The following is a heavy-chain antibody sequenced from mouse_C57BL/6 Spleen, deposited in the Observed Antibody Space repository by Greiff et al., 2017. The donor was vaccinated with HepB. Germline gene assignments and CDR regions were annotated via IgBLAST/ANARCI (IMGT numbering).Heavy chain of an antibody. CDR2: ISGGGGNT. CDR3: AKVRYDYDFDYFDY. Sequence: EVKLVESGGGLVKPGGSLKLSCAASGFTFSSYTMSWVRQTPEKRLEWVATISGGGGNTYYPDSVKGRFTISRDNAKNTLYLQMSSLRSEDTALYYCAKVRYDYDFDYFDYWGQGTTLTVSS. CDR1: GFTFSSYT. D-gene: IGHD2-4*01. V-gene: IGHV5-9*01. J-gene: IGHJ2*01.